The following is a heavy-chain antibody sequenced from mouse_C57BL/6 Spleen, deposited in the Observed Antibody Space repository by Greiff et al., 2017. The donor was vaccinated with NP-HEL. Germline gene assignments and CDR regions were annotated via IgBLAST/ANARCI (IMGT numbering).Heavy chain of an antibody. CDR3: AREGQQGYFDY. CDR1: GYSITSGYY. Sequence: ESGPGLVKPSQSLSLTCSVSGYSITSGYYCYWIRQPPGNILEWMGYISYDGSNNYNPSLKNRISITRDTSKYQFFLKLTAVTTEDTATYYCAREGQQGYFDYWGQGTTLTVSS. V-gene: IGHV3-6*01. J-gene: IGHJ2*01. CDR2: ISYDGSN.